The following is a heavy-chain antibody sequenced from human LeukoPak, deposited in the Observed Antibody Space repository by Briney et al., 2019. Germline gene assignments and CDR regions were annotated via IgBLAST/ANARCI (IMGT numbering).Heavy chain of an antibody. CDR3: ARTNLAYYDFENWFDP. CDR1: VGSISSSSYY. V-gene: IGHV4-39*07. D-gene: IGHD3-3*01. J-gene: IGHJ5*02. Sequence: PSETLSLTCTVSVGSISSSSYYWGWIRQPPGKGLEWIGSIYYSGSTYYNPSLKSRVTISVDTSKNQFSLRLSSVTAADTAVYYCARTNLAYYDFENWFDPWGQGTLVTVSS. CDR2: IYYSGST.